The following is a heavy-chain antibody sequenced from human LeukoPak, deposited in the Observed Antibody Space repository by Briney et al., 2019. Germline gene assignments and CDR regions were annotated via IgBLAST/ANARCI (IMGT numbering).Heavy chain of an antibody. V-gene: IGHV3-74*01. CDR3: ARDWVYKIDY. CDR2: INNDGSST. CDR1: GFPFSTYW. Sequence: GGSLRLSCATSGFPFSTYWMHWVRQAPGKGLVWVSHINNDGSSTTYADSVKGRFTISRDNAKNTLILQMNSLRVEDTAVYYCARDWVYKIDYWGRGTLVTVSS. D-gene: IGHD5-24*01. J-gene: IGHJ4*02.